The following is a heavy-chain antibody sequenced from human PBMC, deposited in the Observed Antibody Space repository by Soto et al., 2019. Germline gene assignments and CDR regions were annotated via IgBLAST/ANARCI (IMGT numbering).Heavy chain of an antibody. Sequence: SETLSLTCAVYGGSFSGYYWSWIRQPPGKGLEWIGEINHSGSTNYNPSLKSRVTISVDTSKNQFSLKLSSVTAADTAVYYCARGRDIVVVVAGSHLGSWFDPWGQGTLVTVSS. CDR3: ARGRDIVVVVAGSHLGSWFDP. CDR2: INHSGST. D-gene: IGHD2-15*01. V-gene: IGHV4-34*01. CDR1: GGSFSGYY. J-gene: IGHJ5*02.